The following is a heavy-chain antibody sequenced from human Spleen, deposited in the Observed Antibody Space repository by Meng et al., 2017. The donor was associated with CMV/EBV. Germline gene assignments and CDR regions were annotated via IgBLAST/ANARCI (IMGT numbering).Heavy chain of an antibody. D-gene: IGHD4-17*01. Sequence: QGQLQQWGTGLLKPSETLSLTCAVYGGSFSGYYWSWIRQPPGKGLEWIGEINHSGSTNYNPSLKSRVTISVDTSKNQFSLKLSSVTAADTAVYYCAHTVTTGARAFDIWGQGTMVTVSS. V-gene: IGHV4-34*01. J-gene: IGHJ3*02. CDR3: AHTVTTGARAFDI. CDR2: INHSGST. CDR1: GGSFSGYY.